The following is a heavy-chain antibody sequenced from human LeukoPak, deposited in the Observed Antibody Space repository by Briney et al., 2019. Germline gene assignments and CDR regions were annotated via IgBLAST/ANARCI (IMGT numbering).Heavy chain of an antibody. J-gene: IGHJ4*02. D-gene: IGHD6-6*01. CDR1: SGSISSYY. Sequence: SESLSLTCIVSSGSISSYYCSWIRQHPRKGLEWIGYIYYSGSTNYNPSLKSRVTISVATSKNQFSLKLSSVTAADTAVYYCARHSYSTSAGPYDYWGQGTLVTVSS. V-gene: IGHV4-59*08. CDR3: ARHSYSTSAGPYDY. CDR2: IYYSGST.